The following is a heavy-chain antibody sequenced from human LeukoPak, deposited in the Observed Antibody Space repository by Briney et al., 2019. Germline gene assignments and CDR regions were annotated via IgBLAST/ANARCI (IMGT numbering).Heavy chain of an antibody. CDR1: GGSISSSSFY. CDR3: SVRRYYFDNSGYYHAEYFQH. CDR2: IYHGGST. V-gene: IGHV4-39*01. J-gene: IGHJ1*01. D-gene: IGHD3-22*01. Sequence: PSETLSLTCTVSGGSISSSSFYWGWIRQPPGKGLEWIGSIYHGGSTYYNPSLRNRATISVDTSKNQFSLKLYSVTAADTAVYYCSVRRYYFDNSGYYHAEYFQHWGQGTLVTVSS.